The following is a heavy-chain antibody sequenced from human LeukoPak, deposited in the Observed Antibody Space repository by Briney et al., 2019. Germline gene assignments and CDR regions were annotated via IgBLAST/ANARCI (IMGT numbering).Heavy chain of an antibody. J-gene: IGHJ4*02. CDR1: GGSFSGYY. CDR2: INHSGST. V-gene: IGHV4-34*01. D-gene: IGHD2-15*01. CDR3: ARKRGVVVVAANFDY. Sequence: SETLSLTCAVYGGSFSGYYWSWIRQPPGKGLEWIGEINHSGSTNYNPSLKSRVTISVDTSKNQFSLKLSSVTAADTAVYYCARKRGVVVVAANFDYWGQGTLVTVSS.